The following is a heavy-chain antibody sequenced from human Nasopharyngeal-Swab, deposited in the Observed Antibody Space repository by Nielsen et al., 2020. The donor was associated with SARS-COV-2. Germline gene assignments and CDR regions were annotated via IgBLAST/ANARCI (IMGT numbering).Heavy chain of an antibody. D-gene: IGHD1/OR15-1a*01. CDR3: ARGRTGNYYYGMDV. CDR1: GFTFSSYA. J-gene: IGHJ6*02. V-gene: IGHV3-30-3*01. CDR2: ISYDGSNK. Sequence: GGSLRLSCAASGFTFSSYAMHWVRQAPGKGLEWVAVISYDGSNKYYADSVKGRFTISRDNSKNTLYLQMNSLRAEDTAAYYCARGRTGNYYYGMDVWGQGTTVTVSS.